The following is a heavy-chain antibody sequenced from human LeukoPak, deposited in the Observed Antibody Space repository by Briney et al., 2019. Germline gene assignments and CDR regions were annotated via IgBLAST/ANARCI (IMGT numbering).Heavy chain of an antibody. D-gene: IGHD6-19*01. CDR1: GYTFTSYG. J-gene: IGHJ3*02. V-gene: IGHV1-18*01. CDR2: ISAYNGNT. Sequence: ASVKVSCKASGYTFTSYGISWVRQAPGQGLEWMGWISAYNGNTNYAQKLQGRVTMTTDTSTSTAYMELRSLRSDDTAVYHCCIAVAGTAAFDIWGQGTMVTVSS. CDR3: CIAVAGTAAFDI.